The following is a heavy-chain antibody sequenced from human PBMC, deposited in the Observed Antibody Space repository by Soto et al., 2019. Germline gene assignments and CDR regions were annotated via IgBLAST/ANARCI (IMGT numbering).Heavy chain of an antibody. V-gene: IGHV3-23*01. D-gene: IGHD6-6*01. CDR1: EVNSSSYA. CDR2: ISGTGGST. J-gene: IGHJ4*02. CDR3: AKAGAGAARHFAY. Sequence: PGWPMTLSCGAAEVNSSSYATSWVRKAPGKGLEWVSAISGTGGSTYYADSVKGRFTISRYNSKNTLYLQMNSLRAEDTAVYYCAKAGAGAARHFAYWGQGTLVAVSS.